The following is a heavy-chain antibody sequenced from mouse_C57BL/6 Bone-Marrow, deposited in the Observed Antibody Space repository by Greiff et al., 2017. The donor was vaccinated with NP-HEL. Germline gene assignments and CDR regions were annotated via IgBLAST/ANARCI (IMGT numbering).Heavy chain of an antibody. V-gene: IGHV1-58*01. J-gene: IGHJ3*01. CDR2: IYIGNGYT. CDR1: GYTFTSYG. D-gene: IGHD2-4*01. CDR3: ARRGYDYSWFAY. Sequence: EVQLQESGAELVRPGSSVKMSCKTSGYTFTSYGINWVKQRPGQGLEWIGYIYIGNGYTESNEKFKGKATLTSDTSSSTAYMQLSSLTSEDSAIYFCARRGYDYSWFAYWGQGTLVTVSA.